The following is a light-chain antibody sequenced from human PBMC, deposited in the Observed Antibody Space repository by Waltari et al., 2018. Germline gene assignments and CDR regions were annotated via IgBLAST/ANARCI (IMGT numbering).Light chain of an antibody. J-gene: IGKJ1*01. V-gene: IGKV3-15*01. Sequence: EIVMTQSPATLSVSPGERANLSCRASQSVRSNLAWYQQKPGQAPRLLIYGASTRATGIPARFSGSGSGTEFTLTISSLQSEDFAVYYCQQYNNWPRTFGQGTKVEIK. CDR3: QQYNNWPRT. CDR1: QSVRSN. CDR2: GAS.